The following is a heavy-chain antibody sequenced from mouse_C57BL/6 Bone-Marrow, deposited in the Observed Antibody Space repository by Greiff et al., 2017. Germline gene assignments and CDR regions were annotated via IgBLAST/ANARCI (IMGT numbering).Heavy chain of an antibody. CDR1: GFTFSSYG. J-gene: IGHJ3*01. Sequence: EVKLQESGGDLVKPGGSLKLSCAASGFTFSSYGMSWVRQTPDKGLEWVATLSRGGSYTYYPDSVKGRFTIARDNAKNTLYLQMSSLKSEDTSMYYCARQHGYRFAYWGQGTLVTVSA. D-gene: IGHD2-2*01. V-gene: IGHV5-6*01. CDR2: LSRGGSYT. CDR3: ARQHGYRFAY.